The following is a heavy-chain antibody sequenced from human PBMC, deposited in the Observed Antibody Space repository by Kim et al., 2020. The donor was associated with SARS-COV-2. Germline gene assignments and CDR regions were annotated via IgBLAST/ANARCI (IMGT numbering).Heavy chain of an antibody. D-gene: IGHD5-12*01. Sequence: DTRYSPSFQGQVTISADKSISTAYLQWSSLKASDTAMYYCARPSGYEGGYWGQGTLVTVSS. CDR2: DT. J-gene: IGHJ4*02. CDR3: ARPSGYEGGY. V-gene: IGHV5-51*01.